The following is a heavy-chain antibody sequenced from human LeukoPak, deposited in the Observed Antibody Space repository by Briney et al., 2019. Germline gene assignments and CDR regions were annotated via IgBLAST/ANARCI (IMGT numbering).Heavy chain of an antibody. Sequence: ASVKVSCKASGDTFISYAISWVRQAPGQGLEWMGGIIPIFGTANYAQKFQGRVTITADESTSTAYMELSSLRSEDTAVYYCATVCCSSTSCYYFDYWGQGTLVTVSS. CDR1: GDTFISYA. D-gene: IGHD2-2*01. CDR2: IIPIFGTA. CDR3: ATVCCSSTSCYYFDY. J-gene: IGHJ4*02. V-gene: IGHV1-69*13.